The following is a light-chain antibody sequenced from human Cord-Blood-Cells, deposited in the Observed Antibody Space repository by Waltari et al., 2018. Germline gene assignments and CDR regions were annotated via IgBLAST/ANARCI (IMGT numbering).Light chain of an antibody. CDR1: QDISNY. V-gene: IGKV1-33*01. J-gene: IGKJ2*01. CDR2: DAS. CDR3: QQYDNLPYT. Sequence: DIQTTQPPSSLSASVGDRVTITCLASQDISNYLNWYQQKPGKAPKLLIYDASNLETGVPSRFSGSGSGTDFTFTISSLQPEDIATYYCQQYDNLPYTFGQGTKLEIK.